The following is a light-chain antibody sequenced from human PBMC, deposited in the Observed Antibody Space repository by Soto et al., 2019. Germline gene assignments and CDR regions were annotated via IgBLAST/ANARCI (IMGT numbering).Light chain of an antibody. V-gene: IGLV2-14*01. CDR1: SSDVGTYNY. J-gene: IGLJ2*01. CDR2: GVT. Sequence: QSALTQPASVSGSPGQSITISCTETSSDVGTYNYVSWYQQHPGKPPKLIIYGVTNRPSGVSNRFSGSKSDNTASLTISGLQAEDEADYFCSSYTSSSTFVVFGGGTKLTVL. CDR3: SSYTSSSTFVV.